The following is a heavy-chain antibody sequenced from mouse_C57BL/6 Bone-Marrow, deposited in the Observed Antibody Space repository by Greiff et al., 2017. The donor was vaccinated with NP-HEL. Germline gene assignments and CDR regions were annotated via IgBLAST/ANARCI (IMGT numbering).Heavy chain of an antibody. D-gene: IGHD1-1*01. J-gene: IGHJ2*01. CDR1: GYTFTNYW. CDR3: ARHYYGSSPYYFDY. Sequence: VQLQQSGAELVRPGTSVKMSCKASGYTFTNYWIGWAKQRPGHGLEWIGDIYPGGGYTNYNEKFKGKATLTADKSSSTAYMQFSSLTSEDSAIYYCARHYYGSSPYYFDYWGQGTTLTVSS. CDR2: IYPGGGYT. V-gene: IGHV1-63*01.